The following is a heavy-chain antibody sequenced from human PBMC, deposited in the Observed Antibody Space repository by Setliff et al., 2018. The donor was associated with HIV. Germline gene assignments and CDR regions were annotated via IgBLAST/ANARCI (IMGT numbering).Heavy chain of an antibody. CDR1: GYTLTTFG. J-gene: IGHJ4*02. CDR3: ASPTAIPH. D-gene: IGHD2-21*02. V-gene: IGHV1-3*01. Sequence: ASVKVSCKASGYTLTTFGISWVRQVPGQGLEWMGWINAGNGNTKYSQKFQGRVTITRDTSASTAYMELSSLRPEDTAVYYCASPTAIPHWGQGTLVTVSS. CDR2: INAGNGNT.